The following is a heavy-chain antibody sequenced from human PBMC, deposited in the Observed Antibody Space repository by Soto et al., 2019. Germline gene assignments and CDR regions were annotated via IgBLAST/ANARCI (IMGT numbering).Heavy chain of an antibody. CDR3: ASSSSWYFLFSY. CDR1: GGSISSGDYY. V-gene: IGHV4-30-4*01. CDR2: IYYSGST. D-gene: IGHD6-13*01. J-gene: IGHJ4*02. Sequence: SETLSLTCTVSGGSISSGDYYWSWIRQPPGKGLECIGYIYYSGSTYYNPSLKSRVTISVDNSKNTLYLQMNSLRAEDTAVYYCASSSSWYFLFSYWGQGTLVTVSS.